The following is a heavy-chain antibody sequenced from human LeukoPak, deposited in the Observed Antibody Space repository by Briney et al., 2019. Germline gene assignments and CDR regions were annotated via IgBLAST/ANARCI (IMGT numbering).Heavy chain of an antibody. CDR1: GFTFDDYG. CDR2: ISGSGGST. D-gene: IGHD6-13*01. Sequence: GGSLRLSCAASGFTFDDYGMSWVRQAPGKGLEWVSAISGSGGSTYYADSVKGRFTISRDNSKNTLYLQMNSLRAEDTAVYYCAKSKGYSSSWPFDYWGQGTLVTVSS. J-gene: IGHJ4*02. V-gene: IGHV3-23*01. CDR3: AKSKGYSSSWPFDY.